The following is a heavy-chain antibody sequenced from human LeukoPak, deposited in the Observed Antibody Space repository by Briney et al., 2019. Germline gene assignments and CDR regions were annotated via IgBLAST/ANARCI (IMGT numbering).Heavy chain of an antibody. CDR1: GYSFSNYW. CDR2: IYPGDSDT. Sequence: GESLKISCKASGYSFSNYWIGWVRQMPGKGLEWMGVIYPGDSDTRYSPSFQGQVTISADRSTSTAYLQWSSLKASDTAMYYCARHGHPVLDAFDIWGQGTMVTVSS. CDR3: ARHGHPVLDAFDI. V-gene: IGHV5-51*01. J-gene: IGHJ3*02.